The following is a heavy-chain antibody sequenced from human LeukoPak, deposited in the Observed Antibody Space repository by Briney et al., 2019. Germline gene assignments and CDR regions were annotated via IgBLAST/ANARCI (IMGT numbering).Heavy chain of an antibody. Sequence: GGSLRLSCAASGFTFSSYWMHWVRQAPGQGLVWVSRINSDGSSTSYADSVKGRFTISRDNAKNTLYLQMNSLRAEDTAVYYCARGGRGSGSYYLGFDYWGQGTLVTVSS. J-gene: IGHJ4*02. CDR3: ARGGRGSGSYYLGFDY. D-gene: IGHD3-10*01. CDR2: INSDGSST. CDR1: GFTFSSYW. V-gene: IGHV3-74*01.